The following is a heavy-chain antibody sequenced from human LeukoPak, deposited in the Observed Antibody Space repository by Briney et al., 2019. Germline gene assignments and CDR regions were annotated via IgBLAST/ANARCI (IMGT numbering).Heavy chain of an antibody. CDR1: GFTFSSYA. Sequence: GGSLRLSCAASGFTFSSYAMSWVRQAPGKGLEWVSAISGSGGSTYYADSVKGRFTISRDTAKNSLYLQMNTLRVEDTAVYFCARDLTHRDVPDIWGQGTMVTVSS. J-gene: IGHJ3*02. D-gene: IGHD3-10*02. CDR2: ISGSGGST. CDR3: ARDLTHRDVPDI. V-gene: IGHV3-23*01.